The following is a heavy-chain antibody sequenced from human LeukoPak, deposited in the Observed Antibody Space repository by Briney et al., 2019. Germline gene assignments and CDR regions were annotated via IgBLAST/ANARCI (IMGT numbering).Heavy chain of an antibody. CDR1: GFTFSSYG. J-gene: IGHJ4*02. CDR2: IWYDGSNK. D-gene: IGHD3-10*01. CDR3: AKDGRGWGYYFDY. V-gene: IGHV3-33*06. Sequence: GGSLRLSCAASGFTFSSYGMHWVRQAPGKGLEWVAVIWYDGSNKYYADSVKGRFTISRDNSKNTLYLQMNSLRAEDTAVYYCAKDGRGWGYYFDYWGQGTLVTVSS.